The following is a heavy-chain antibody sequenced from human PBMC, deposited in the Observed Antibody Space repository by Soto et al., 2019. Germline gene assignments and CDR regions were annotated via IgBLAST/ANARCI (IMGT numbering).Heavy chain of an antibody. CDR1: GGTFSSYT. CDR2: IIPILGIA. J-gene: IGHJ3*02. D-gene: IGHD6-6*01. V-gene: IGHV1-69*02. CDR3: ARTSSSDVNAFDI. Sequence: QVQLVQSGAEVKKPGSSVQVSCKASGGTFSSYTISWVRQAPGQGLEWMGRIIPILGIANYAQKFQGRVTITADKSTSTAYMELSSLRSEDTAVYYCARTSSSDVNAFDIWGQGTMVTVSS.